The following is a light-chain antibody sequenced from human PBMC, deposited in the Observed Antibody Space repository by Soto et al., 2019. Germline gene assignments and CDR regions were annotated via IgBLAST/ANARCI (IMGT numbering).Light chain of an antibody. V-gene: IGLV2-14*03. Sequence: QSVLTQPPSASGSPGQSVTISCTGTSSDVGAYNYVSWYQHHPGKVPRLMIFDVSNRPSGVSNRFSGSKSGNTASLTISGLQAEDEADYYCCSYSRSSPYVFGAGTKVTVL. J-gene: IGLJ1*01. CDR2: DVS. CDR1: SSDVGAYNY. CDR3: CSYSRSSPYV.